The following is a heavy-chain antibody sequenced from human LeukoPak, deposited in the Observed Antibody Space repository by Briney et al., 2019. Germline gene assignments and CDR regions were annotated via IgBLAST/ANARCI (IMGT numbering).Heavy chain of an antibody. V-gene: IGHV4-39*07. J-gene: IGHJ4*02. CDR3: ARDGIYGETADY. CDR2: MYYSGST. D-gene: IGHD4-17*01. CDR1: GGSISSSSYY. Sequence: KPSETLSLTCTVSGGSISSSSYYWGWIRQPPGKGLEWIGSMYYSGSTYYNPSLKSRVTMSVDTSKNQFSLKLSSVTAADTAVYYCARDGIYGETADYWGQGTLVTVSS.